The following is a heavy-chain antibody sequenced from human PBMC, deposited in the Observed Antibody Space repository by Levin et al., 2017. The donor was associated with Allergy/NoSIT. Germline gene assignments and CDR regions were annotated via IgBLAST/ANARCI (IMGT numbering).Heavy chain of an antibody. CDR3: ARGVLIWAWFDP. D-gene: IGHD3-3*01. J-gene: IGHJ5*02. CDR2: INHSGST. V-gene: IGHV4-34*01. CDR1: GGSFSGYY. Sequence: SSQTLSLTCAVYGGSFSGYYWSWIRQPPGKGLEWIGEINHSGSTNYNPSLKSRVTISVDTSKNQFSLKLSSVTAADTAVYYCARGVLIWAWFDPWGQGTLVTVSS.